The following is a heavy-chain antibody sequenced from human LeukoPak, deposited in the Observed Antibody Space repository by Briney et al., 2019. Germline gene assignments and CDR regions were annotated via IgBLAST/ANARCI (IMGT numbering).Heavy chain of an antibody. J-gene: IGHJ3*02. CDR3: ARDLIGFGELLYGPDAFDI. V-gene: IGHV3-48*03. CDR2: ISSSGSTI. CDR1: GFTFSSYE. Sequence: PGGSPRLSCAASGFTFSSYEMNWVRQAPGKGLEWVSYISSSGSTIYYADSVKGRFTISRDNAKNSLYLQMNSLRAEDTAVYYCARDLIGFGELLYGPDAFDIWGQGTMVTVSS. D-gene: IGHD3-10*01.